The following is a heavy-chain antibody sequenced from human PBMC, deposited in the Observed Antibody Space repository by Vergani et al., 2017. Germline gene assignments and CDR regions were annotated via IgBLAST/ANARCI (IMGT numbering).Heavy chain of an antibody. Sequence: EVQLVETGGGLIQPGGSLRLSCAASGFTVSSNYMSWVRQAPGKGLEWVSVIYSGGSTYYADSVKGRFTISRDNSKNTLYLQMNSLRSDDTAVYYCARGERVVITPFDYWGQGTLVTVSS. J-gene: IGHJ4*02. V-gene: IGHV3-53*05. CDR1: GFTVSSNY. CDR3: ARGERVVITPFDY. CDR2: IYSGGST. D-gene: IGHD3-22*01.